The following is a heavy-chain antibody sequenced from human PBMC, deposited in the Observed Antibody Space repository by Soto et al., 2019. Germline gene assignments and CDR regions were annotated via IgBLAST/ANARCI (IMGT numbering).Heavy chain of an antibody. CDR1: GFSISSSSYY. D-gene: IGHD2-15*01. J-gene: IGHJ4*02. Sequence: PSETLSLTCPFSGFSISSSSYYWGWIRQPPGKGLEWIGSIYYSGSTYYNPSLKSRVTISVDTSKNQFSLKLSSVTAADTAVYYCARLIRIHDCSGGSCYTYFDYWGQGTLVTVSS. V-gene: IGHV4-39*01. CDR3: ARLIRIHDCSGGSCYTYFDY. CDR2: IYYSGST.